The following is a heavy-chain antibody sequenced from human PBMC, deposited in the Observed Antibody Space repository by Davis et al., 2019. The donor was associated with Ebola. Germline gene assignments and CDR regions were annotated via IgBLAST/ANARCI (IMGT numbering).Heavy chain of an antibody. CDR3: ARGGNEYQLLYMNWYFDL. CDR2: ISYDGSNK. D-gene: IGHD2-2*02. J-gene: IGHJ2*01. Sequence: GESLKISCAAPGFTFRSYPMHRVRQAPGQGLEWVAVISYDGSNKYYADSVKGRFTISRDNSKNTLYLQMNSLRAEDTAVYYCARGGNEYQLLYMNWYFDLWGRGTLVTVSS. V-gene: IGHV3-30*04. CDR1: GFTFRSYP.